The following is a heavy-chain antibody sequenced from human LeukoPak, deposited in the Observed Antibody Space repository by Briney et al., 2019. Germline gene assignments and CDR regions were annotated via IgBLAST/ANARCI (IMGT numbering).Heavy chain of an antibody. D-gene: IGHD6-19*01. V-gene: IGHV1-46*01. J-gene: IGHJ4*02. CDR1: GYTFTSYY. CDR3: ARVAVAGAFDY. Sequence: ASVKVSCKASGYTFTSYYMHWVRQAPGQELEWMGIINPSGGSTSYAQKFQGRVTMTRDTSTSTVYMELSSLRSEDTAVYYCARVAVAGAFDYWGQGTLVTVSS. CDR2: INPSGGST.